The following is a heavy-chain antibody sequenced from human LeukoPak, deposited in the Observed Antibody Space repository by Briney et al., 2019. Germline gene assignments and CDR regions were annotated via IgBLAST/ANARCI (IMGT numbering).Heavy chain of an antibody. CDR1: GYTFTNYG. D-gene: IGHD1-7*01. CDR3: ARGITGTSDYGMDV. V-gene: IGHV1-18*01. J-gene: IGHJ6*02. CDR2: ISASNGDT. Sequence: GASVKVSCKASGYTFTNYGITWVRQAPGQGLEWMGWISASNGDTHYSEKFQDRITVTTDTSTSTAYMELRSLVSDDTAVYYCARGITGTSDYGMDVWGQGTTVTVSS.